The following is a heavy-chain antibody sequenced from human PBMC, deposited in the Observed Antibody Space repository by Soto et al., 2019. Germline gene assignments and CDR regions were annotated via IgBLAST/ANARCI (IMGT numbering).Heavy chain of an antibody. CDR3: AKGACSGGSCYSALHAFDI. D-gene: IGHD2-15*01. Sequence: PGGSLRISCTASGSNFRSYAMSWVRQAPGKGLEWVSAISGSGGSTYYADSVKGRFTISRDNSKNTLYLQMNSLRAEDTAIYYCAKGACSGGSCYSALHAFDIWGQGTMVTVSS. CDR1: GSNFRSYA. J-gene: IGHJ3*02. V-gene: IGHV3-23*01. CDR2: ISGSGGST.